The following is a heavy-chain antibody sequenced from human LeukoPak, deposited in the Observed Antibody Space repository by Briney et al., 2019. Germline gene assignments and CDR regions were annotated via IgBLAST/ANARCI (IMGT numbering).Heavy chain of an antibody. CDR2: IHYSGST. CDR1: GGSINNYY. V-gene: IGHV4-59*01. CDR3: ARTEESGYSYDYFGYYYYMDV. Sequence: PSETLSLTCTVSGGSINNYYWSWIRQPPGKGLEWIGYIHYSGSTNYNPSLRSRVTISVDMSKKQFSLKLRSVTAADTAVYYCARTEESGYSYDYFGYYYYMDVWGKGTTVTVSS. J-gene: IGHJ6*03. D-gene: IGHD5-18*01.